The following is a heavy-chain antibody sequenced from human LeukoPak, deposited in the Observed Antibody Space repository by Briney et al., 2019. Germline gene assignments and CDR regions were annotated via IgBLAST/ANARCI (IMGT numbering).Heavy chain of an antibody. V-gene: IGHV3-21*01. CDR3: TRDPGRCTSTSCYPDY. Sequence: GGSLRLSCAASGFDFSTYTMNWVRQAPGKGLEWVSSISSSSPYIYYADSVKGRFTISRDNAKNSMYLQMNSLRAEDTAVYYCTRDPGRCTSTSCYPDYWGQGTLVTVSS. J-gene: IGHJ4*02. D-gene: IGHD2-2*01. CDR1: GFDFSTYT. CDR2: ISSSSPYI.